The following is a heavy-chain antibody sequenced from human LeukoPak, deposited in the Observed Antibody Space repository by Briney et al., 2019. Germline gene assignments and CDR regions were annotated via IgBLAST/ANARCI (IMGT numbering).Heavy chain of an antibody. CDR3: AKDLYYYDSSGYYYFDY. D-gene: IGHD3-22*01. J-gene: IGHJ4*02. V-gene: IGHV3-30*02. CDR2: IRYDGNNK. CDR1: GFTFTTYG. Sequence: GGSLRLSCATSGFTFTTYGMYWVRQAPGKGLEWVAFIRYDGNNKYYADSVKGRFTISRDNSKNTLYLQMNSLRAEDTAVYYCAKDLYYYDSSGYYYFDYWGQGALVTVSS.